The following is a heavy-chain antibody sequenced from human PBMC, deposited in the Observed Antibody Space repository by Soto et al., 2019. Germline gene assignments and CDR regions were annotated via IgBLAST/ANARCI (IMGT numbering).Heavy chain of an antibody. Sequence: ASVKVSCKASGYTFTSYYVHWVRQAPGHGLEWMGMINPGGGSTSYAQKFQGRVTMTRDTSTSTVYMELSSLRSEDTAVYFCARDADFWSGPDYWGQGTLVTVSS. CDR3: ARDADFWSGPDY. CDR2: INPGGGST. V-gene: IGHV1-46*01. D-gene: IGHD3-3*01. CDR1: GYTFTSYY. J-gene: IGHJ4*02.